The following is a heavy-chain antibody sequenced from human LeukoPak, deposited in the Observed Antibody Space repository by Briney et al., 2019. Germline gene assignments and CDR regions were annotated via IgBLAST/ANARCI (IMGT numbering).Heavy chain of an antibody. J-gene: IGHJ4*02. Sequence: GASVKVSCKASGYTFTGYYMHWVRQAPGQGLEWMGWINPNSGGTNYAQKFQGRVTMTRDTSISTAYMELSRLRSDDTAVYYCARFSSSWYVLSEGHHFDYWGQGTLVTVSS. CDR1: GYTFTGYY. D-gene: IGHD6-13*01. CDR3: ARFSSSWYVLSEGHHFDY. V-gene: IGHV1-2*02. CDR2: INPNSGGT.